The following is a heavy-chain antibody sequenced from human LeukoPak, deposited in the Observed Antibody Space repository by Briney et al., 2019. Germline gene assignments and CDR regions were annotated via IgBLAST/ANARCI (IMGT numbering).Heavy chain of an antibody. J-gene: IGHJ4*02. CDR3: ARESFASFDY. Sequence: GESLKISCKGSGYRFTSYWIGWVRQMPGKGLERMGIIYPGDSDTRYNPSFQGHVTISVDNSISTAYLQWSGLKASDTAMYYCARESFASFDYWGQGTLVTVSS. CDR2: IYPGDSDT. V-gene: IGHV5-51*01. CDR1: GYRFTSYW.